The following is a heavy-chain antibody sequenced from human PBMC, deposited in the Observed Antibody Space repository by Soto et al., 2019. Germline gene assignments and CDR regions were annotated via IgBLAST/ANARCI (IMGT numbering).Heavy chain of an antibody. D-gene: IGHD2-2*01. CDR2: INAGNGNT. Sequence: ASVKVSCKASGYTFTSYAIHWVRQAPGQRLEWMGWINAGNGNTKYSQKFQGRVTITRDTSASTAYMELSSLRSEDTAVYYCARDRLVVVPAGPDRVSYYGMDVWGQGTTVTAP. V-gene: IGHV1-3*01. CDR3: ARDRLVVVPAGPDRVSYYGMDV. CDR1: GYTFTSYA. J-gene: IGHJ6*02.